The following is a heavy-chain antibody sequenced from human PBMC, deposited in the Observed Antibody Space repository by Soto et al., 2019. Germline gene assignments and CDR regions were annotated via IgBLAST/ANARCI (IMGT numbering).Heavy chain of an antibody. J-gene: IGHJ3*02. CDR2: IFPGDSDT. Sequence: PGESLKISCKGSGYNFANYWIGWVRQMPGKGLEWMGMIFPGDSDTENSPSLQGQITMSVDKSDSSAYLQWRSLKASDTAMYYCAAGYTTGPDAFDIWGQGTMVTVSS. CDR1: GYNFANYW. V-gene: IGHV5-51*01. CDR3: AAGYTTGPDAFDI. D-gene: IGHD6-13*01.